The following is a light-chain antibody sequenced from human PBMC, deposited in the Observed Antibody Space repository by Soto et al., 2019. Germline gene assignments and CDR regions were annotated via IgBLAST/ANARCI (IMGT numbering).Light chain of an antibody. CDR2: AAS. V-gene: IGKV1-39*01. CDR1: QTISTF. J-gene: IGKJ3*01. Sequence: DIQMTQSPSSLSAFVGDRVTITCRASQTISTFLNWYQQKPGNAPKLLIYAASSLQSGVPSRFRGSGSGTDFTLTIISLQPEDFATYYCQQSYFNPQSFGPGTKVDIK. CDR3: QQSYFNPQS.